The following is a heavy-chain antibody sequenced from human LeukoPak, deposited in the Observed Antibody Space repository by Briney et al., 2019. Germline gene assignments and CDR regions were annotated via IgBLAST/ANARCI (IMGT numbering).Heavy chain of an antibody. V-gene: IGHV1-2*02. CDR1: GYTFTGYY. Sequence: ASVKVSCKASGYTFTGYYMHWVRQAPGQGLEWMGWINPNSGGTNYAQKFQGRVTMTRDTSISTAYMELSRLRSDDTAVYYCARGYWNHRTASYYHYGMDVWGQGTTVTVSS. D-gene: IGHD1-1*01. CDR3: ARGYWNHRTASYYHYGMDV. J-gene: IGHJ6*02. CDR2: INPNSGGT.